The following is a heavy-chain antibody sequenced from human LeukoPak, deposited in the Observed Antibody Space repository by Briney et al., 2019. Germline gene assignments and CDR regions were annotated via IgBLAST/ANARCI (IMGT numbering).Heavy chain of an antibody. CDR1: GGSISSANYY. Sequence: SETLSLTCTVSGGSISSANYYWSWIRQPAGKRLEWIGRIYTSGSIDYNPSLKSRVIISVDTSKNQFSLNLSSVTAADTAVYYCARYCSGGRCSSTWGQRTLVTVSS. CDR3: ARYCSGGRCSST. D-gene: IGHD2-15*01. J-gene: IGHJ5*02. V-gene: IGHV4-61*02. CDR2: IYTSGSI.